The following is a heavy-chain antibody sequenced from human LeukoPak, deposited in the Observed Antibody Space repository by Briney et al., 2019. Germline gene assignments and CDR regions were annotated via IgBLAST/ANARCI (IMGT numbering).Heavy chain of an antibody. J-gene: IGHJ4*02. D-gene: IGHD5-18*01. V-gene: IGHV3-7*01. CDR2: MNQDGSEK. Sequence: GGSLRLSCAASGFTFRSYWMTWVRQAPGKGLEWVANMNQDGSEKYYVDSVKGRFTFSRDNAKDSLYLQMNSLRAEDAAVYYCARVRGIYSYGHPYYFDYWGQGTLVTVSS. CDR3: ARVRGIYSYGHPYYFDY. CDR1: GFTFRSYW.